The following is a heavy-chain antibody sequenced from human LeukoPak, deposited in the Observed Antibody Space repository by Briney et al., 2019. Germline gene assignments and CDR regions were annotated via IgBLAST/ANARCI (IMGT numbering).Heavy chain of an antibody. CDR3: ARDPRYSGYESPLR. CDR2: IKPDGSEK. J-gene: IGHJ4*02. CDR1: GFTFSCFW. V-gene: IGHV3-7*01. Sequence: AGSLRCSCTVSGFTFSCFWLSWLRQAPGKGLEWVANIKPDGSEKHYVDYVKGRFTTTRDNAKNSLYLKMNRLRAKYTAVYYCARDPRYSGYESPLRWGQGTLVTVSS. D-gene: IGHD5-12*01.